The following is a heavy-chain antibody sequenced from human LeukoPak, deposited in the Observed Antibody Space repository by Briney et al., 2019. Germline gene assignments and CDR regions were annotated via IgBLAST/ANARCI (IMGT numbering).Heavy chain of an antibody. CDR2: IKQDGSEK. V-gene: IGHV3-7*01. D-gene: IGHD2-15*01. Sequence: GSLRLSCAASGFTFSSYWMSWVRQAPGKGLEWVANIKQDGSEKYHVDSVKGRFTISRDNAKNSLYLQMNSLRAEDTAVYYCARDLVVGDAFDIWGQGTMVTVSS. CDR3: ARDLVVGDAFDI. CDR1: GFTFSSYW. J-gene: IGHJ3*02.